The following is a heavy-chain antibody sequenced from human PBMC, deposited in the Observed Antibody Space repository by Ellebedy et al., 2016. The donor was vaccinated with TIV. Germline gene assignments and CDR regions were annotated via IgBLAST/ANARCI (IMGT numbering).Heavy chain of an antibody. CDR3: ARAPGGWFDP. J-gene: IGHJ5*02. D-gene: IGHD2-15*01. V-gene: IGHV3-11*04. Sequence: GESLKIPCAASEFTFSDYYMSWIRQAPGMGLEWVAYISTSGSTKYYADSVKGRFTISRDNAKNTLYLQMNSLRAEDTAVYYCARAPGGWFDPWGQGTLVTVSS. CDR2: ISTSGSTK. CDR1: EFTFSDYY.